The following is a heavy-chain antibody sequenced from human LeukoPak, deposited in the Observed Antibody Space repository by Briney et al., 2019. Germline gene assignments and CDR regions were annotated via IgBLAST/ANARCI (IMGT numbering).Heavy chain of an antibody. CDR2: IYSSGST. Sequence: SETLSLTCAVSGGSISSSNWWSWVRQPPGKGLKWIGYIYSSGSTYYNSSLRSRVTISVDTSKNQFSLKLSSVTAADTAVYYCARVRDSSGLYLDCWGQGTLVTVSS. V-gene: IGHV4-30-4*01. CDR1: GGSISSSNW. J-gene: IGHJ4*02. D-gene: IGHD3-22*01. CDR3: ARVRDSSGLYLDC.